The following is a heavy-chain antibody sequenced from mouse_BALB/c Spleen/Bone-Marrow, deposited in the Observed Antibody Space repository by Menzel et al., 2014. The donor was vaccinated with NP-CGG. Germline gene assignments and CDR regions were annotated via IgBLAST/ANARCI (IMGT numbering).Heavy chain of an antibody. J-gene: IGHJ4*01. V-gene: IGHV5-6*02. CDR2: ISSGGSNT. CDR3: ARHQRYYAMDY. Sequence: DVKLVESGGDLVKPGGSLKLSCAASGFTLSSYGMSWGRQTPDKRLEWVATISSGGSNTYYPDSVKGRFTISRDNAKNTLYLQMSSLKSEDTAMYYCARHQRYYAMDYWGQGTSVTVSS. CDR1: GFTLSSYG.